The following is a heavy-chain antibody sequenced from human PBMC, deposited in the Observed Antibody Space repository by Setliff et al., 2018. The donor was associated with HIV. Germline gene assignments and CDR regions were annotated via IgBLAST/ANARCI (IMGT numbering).Heavy chain of an antibody. D-gene: IGHD1-26*01. Sequence: LSLTCAVYGGSFTSYYWSWIRQPPGKGLEWIGEISHSGSTNYNMSLWSRVTISLDASRNQFSLELISVTAADTAVYYCAGGPGTTSIDYWAQGTLVTVSS. CDR1: GGSFTSYY. J-gene: IGHJ4*02. V-gene: IGHV4-34*01. CDR3: AGGPGTTSIDY. CDR2: ISHSGST.